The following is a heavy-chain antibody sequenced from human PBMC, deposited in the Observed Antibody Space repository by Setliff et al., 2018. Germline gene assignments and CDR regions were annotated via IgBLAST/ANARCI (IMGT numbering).Heavy chain of an antibody. Sequence: ASVKVSCKASGYTFTYFGVSWLRLAPGQGLEWMGWISGHNGKTIIEPKFQGRVALTTDTGSDTAHMELRNLRSDDAAIYYCATELRSPFWHFDLWGQGSLVTVSS. CDR3: ATELRSPFWHFDL. J-gene: IGHJ4*02. CDR2: ISGHNGKT. V-gene: IGHV1-18*01. D-gene: IGHD3-3*01. CDR1: GYTFTYFG.